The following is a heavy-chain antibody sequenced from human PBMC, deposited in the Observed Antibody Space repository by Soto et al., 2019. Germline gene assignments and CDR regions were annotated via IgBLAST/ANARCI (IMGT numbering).Heavy chain of an antibody. Sequence: PSETLSLTCAVYGGSFSGYYWSWIRQPPGKGLEWIGEINHSGSTNYNPSPKSRVTISVDTSKNQFSLKLSSVTAADTAVYYCARGGGIVVVPAASNWFDPWGQGTLVTVSS. D-gene: IGHD2-2*01. CDR3: ARGGGIVVVPAASNWFDP. CDR1: GGSFSGYY. V-gene: IGHV4-34*01. CDR2: INHSGST. J-gene: IGHJ5*02.